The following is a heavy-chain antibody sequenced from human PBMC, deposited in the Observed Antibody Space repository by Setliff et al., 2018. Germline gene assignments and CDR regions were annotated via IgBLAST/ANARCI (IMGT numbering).Heavy chain of an antibody. Sequence: ASVKVSCKASGYTFTSSGISWVRQAPGQGLEWMGIINPSGGLTRYAQKFQGRVTMTRDTSTSTVYMEVSSLRSEGTAVYFCAREGVDTRSSTDYRYYMDVWGKGTTVTV. D-gene: IGHD5-18*01. V-gene: IGHV1-46*01. J-gene: IGHJ6*03. CDR1: GYTFTSSG. CDR3: AREGVDTRSSTDYRYYMDV. CDR2: INPSGGLT.